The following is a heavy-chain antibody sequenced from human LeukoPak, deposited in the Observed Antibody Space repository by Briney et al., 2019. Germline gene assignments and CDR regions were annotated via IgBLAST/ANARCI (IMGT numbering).Heavy chain of an antibody. CDR1: GYTFTNYY. Sequence: ASVKVSCKASGYTFTNYYMHWVRQAPGQGLEWMGTINPSGGSTTYAQKFQDRVTMTRDTATSTVYMEVSSLRSEDTALYYCARETAYVGLDYWGQGTLVTVSS. CDR3: ARETAYVGLDY. D-gene: IGHD4-23*01. J-gene: IGHJ4*02. V-gene: IGHV1-46*01. CDR2: INPSGGST.